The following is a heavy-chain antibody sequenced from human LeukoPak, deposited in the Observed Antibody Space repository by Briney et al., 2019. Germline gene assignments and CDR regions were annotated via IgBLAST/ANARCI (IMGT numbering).Heavy chain of an antibody. V-gene: IGHV4-31*03. Sequence: SETLSLTCSVSGGSISSGGYYWSWIRHHPGKGLERIGYISYSGSTHYNPSLKSRVTISEDTSKNQFSLKLTSVTAADTAVYYCARALTSATRYFDLWGRGTLVTVSS. CDR3: ARALTSATRYFDL. D-gene: IGHD4-17*01. CDR2: ISYSGST. CDR1: GGSISSGGYY. J-gene: IGHJ2*01.